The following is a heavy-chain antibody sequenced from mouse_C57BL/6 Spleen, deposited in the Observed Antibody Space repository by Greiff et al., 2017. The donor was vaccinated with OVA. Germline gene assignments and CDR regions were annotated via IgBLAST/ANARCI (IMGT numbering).Heavy chain of an antibody. V-gene: IGHV1-72*01. CDR2: IDPNSGGT. D-gene: IGHD2-4*01. Sequence: QVQLQQPGAELVKPGASVKLSCKASGYTFTSYWMHWVKQRPGRGLEWIGRIDPNSGGTKYNEKFKSKATLTVDKPSSTAYIQLSSLTSEDSAVYYCAAYDYYWFAYWGQGTLVTVSA. CDR1: GYTFTSYW. J-gene: IGHJ3*01. CDR3: AAYDYYWFAY.